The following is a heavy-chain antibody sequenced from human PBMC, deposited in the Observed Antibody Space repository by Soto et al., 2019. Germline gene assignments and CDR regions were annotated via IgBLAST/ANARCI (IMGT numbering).Heavy chain of an antibody. V-gene: IGHV3-30*18. J-gene: IGHJ5*02. CDR3: AKSTHYYDSPNWFDP. CDR2: ISYDGSNK. CDR1: GFTFSSYG. D-gene: IGHD3-22*01. Sequence: GGSLRLSCAASGFTFSSYGMHWVRQAPGKGLEWVAVISYDGSNKYYADSVKGRFTISRDNSKNTLYLQMNSLRAEDTAVYYCAKSTHYYDSPNWFDPWGQGTLVTVSS.